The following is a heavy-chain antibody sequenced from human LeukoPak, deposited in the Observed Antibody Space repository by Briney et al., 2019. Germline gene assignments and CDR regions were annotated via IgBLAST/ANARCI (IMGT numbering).Heavy chain of an antibody. J-gene: IGHJ3*02. CDR3: AKLPTIFGVADSFDI. CDR2: ISDRGKT. Sequence: GGSLRLSCEASGITFSSYDMSWVRQAPGKGLEWISAISDRGKTDYADSVKGRFTISRDNSKNTLYLQLSSLRDEDTAMYYCAKLPTIFGVADSFDIWGQGTFVTVSS. V-gene: IGHV3-23*01. D-gene: IGHD3-3*01. CDR1: GITFSSYD.